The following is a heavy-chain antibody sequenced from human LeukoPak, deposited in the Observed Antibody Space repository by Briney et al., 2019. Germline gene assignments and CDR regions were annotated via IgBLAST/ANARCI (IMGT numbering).Heavy chain of an antibody. V-gene: IGHV3-30*18. D-gene: IGHD3-22*01. CDR1: GFTFSSYG. CDR2: ISYDGSNK. Sequence: GGSLRLSCAASGFTFSSYGMHWVRQAPGKGLEWVAVISYDGSNKYYADSVKGRFTISRDNSKNTLYLQMNSLRAEDTAVYYCAKGKYYYDSSGPFDYWGQGTLVTVSS. J-gene: IGHJ4*02. CDR3: AKGKYYYDSSGPFDY.